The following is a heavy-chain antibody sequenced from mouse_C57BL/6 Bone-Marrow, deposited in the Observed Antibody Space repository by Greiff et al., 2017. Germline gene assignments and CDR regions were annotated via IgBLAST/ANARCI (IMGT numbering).Heavy chain of an antibody. CDR1: GFTFSNYW. CDR2: IRLKSDNYAT. CDR3: TIDGYSPYYFDY. V-gene: IGHV6-3*01. Sequence: VMLVESGGGLVQPGGSMKLSCVASGFTFSNYWMNWVRQSPEKGLEWVAQIRLKSDNYATHYAESVKGRFTISREDSKSSVYLQMNNLRAEDTGIYYCTIDGYSPYYFDYWGQGTTLTVSS. D-gene: IGHD2-3*01. J-gene: IGHJ2*01.